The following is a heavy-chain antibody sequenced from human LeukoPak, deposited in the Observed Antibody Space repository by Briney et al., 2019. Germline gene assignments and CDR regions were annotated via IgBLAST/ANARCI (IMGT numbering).Heavy chain of an antibody. CDR3: ARKQYLDY. V-gene: IGHV4-34*01. Sequence: PSETLSLTCAVYGGSFSGYYWTWIRQPPGKGLEWIGEINHSGSTNYNPSLKSRVTISVDTSKNQFSLRLSSVTAADTAVYYCARKQYLDYWGQGTLVTVSP. CDR2: INHSGST. J-gene: IGHJ4*02. D-gene: IGHD1/OR15-1a*01. CDR1: GGSFSGYY.